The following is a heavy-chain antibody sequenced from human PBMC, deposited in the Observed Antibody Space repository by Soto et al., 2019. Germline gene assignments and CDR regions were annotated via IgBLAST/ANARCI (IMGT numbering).Heavy chain of an antibody. Sequence: EVQLVESGGDLVQPGGSLRLSCAASGFTFSTYWMHWVRQAPGKGLVWVSRIRSDGSSTFYADSVKGRFTISRDNDKNTQDIQMNGLRAEDTAVYYCTRVTAPSIPNAFHIWGQGTMVTVSS. D-gene: IGHD2-21*02. CDR1: GFTFSTYW. J-gene: IGHJ3*02. CDR2: IRSDGSST. V-gene: IGHV3-74*01. CDR3: TRVTAPSIPNAFHI.